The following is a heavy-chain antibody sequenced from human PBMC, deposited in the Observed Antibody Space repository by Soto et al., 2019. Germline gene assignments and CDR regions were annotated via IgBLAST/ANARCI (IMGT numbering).Heavy chain of an antibody. D-gene: IGHD5-12*01. CDR3: ARRDGYNWDWFDP. Sequence: SVKVSCKASGGTFSSYAISWVRQAPGQGLEWMGGIIPIFGTANYAQKFQGRVTVTADESTSTAYMELSSLRSEDTAVYYCARRDGYNWDWFDPWGQGTLVTVSS. V-gene: IGHV1-69*13. CDR1: GGTFSSYA. CDR2: IIPIFGTA. J-gene: IGHJ5*02.